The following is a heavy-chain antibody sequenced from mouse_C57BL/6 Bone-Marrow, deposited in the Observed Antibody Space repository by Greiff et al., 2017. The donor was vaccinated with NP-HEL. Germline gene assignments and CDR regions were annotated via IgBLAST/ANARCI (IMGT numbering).Heavy chain of an antibody. Sequence: QVQLQQSGPELVKPGASVKISCKASGYAFSSSWMNWVKQRPGKGLEWIGRIYPGDGDTNYNGKFKGKATLTADKSSSTAYMQLSSLPSEDSAVYFCARRGDRYFDVWGTGTTVTVSS. V-gene: IGHV1-82*01. CDR1: GYAFSSSW. CDR3: ARRGDRYFDV. CDR2: IYPGDGDT. J-gene: IGHJ1*03.